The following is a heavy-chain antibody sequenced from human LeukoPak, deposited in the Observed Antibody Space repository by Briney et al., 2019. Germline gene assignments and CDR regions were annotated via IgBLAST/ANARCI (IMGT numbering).Heavy chain of an antibody. CDR3: ARSYHCGSGSYSYYFDF. CDR2: IYNTGDT. V-gene: IGHV4-59*08. CDR1: SGSIRSFY. J-gene: IGHJ4*02. Sequence: SETLSLTCSVSSGSIRSFYWSWIRQPPGKGLEWIGYIYNTGDTEYNPSLKSRVTISVDTSNQQFSLRLSSVTAADTAIYYCARSYHCGSGSYSYYFDFWGQGTLVTVSS. D-gene: IGHD3-10*01.